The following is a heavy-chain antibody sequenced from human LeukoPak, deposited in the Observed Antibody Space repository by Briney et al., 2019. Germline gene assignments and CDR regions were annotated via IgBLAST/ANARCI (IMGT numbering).Heavy chain of an antibody. V-gene: IGHV3-48*04. Sequence: QSGGSLRLSCAASGFNFSAYSMNWVRQAPGKGLEWVSYISSRSTTTYYTDSVNGRFTISRDNAKNSLYLQMNSLRAEDTAVYYCARGAFDIWGQGTMVTVSS. J-gene: IGHJ3*02. CDR2: ISSRSTTT. CDR1: GFNFSAYS. CDR3: ARGAFDI.